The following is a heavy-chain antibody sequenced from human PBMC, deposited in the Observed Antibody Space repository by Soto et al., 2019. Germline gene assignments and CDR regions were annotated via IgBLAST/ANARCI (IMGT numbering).Heavy chain of an antibody. CDR2: IYYSVTT. J-gene: IGHJ4*02. V-gene: IGHV4-61*01. D-gene: IGHD6-13*01. CDR3: ARGWHSRSWYPLFDY. Sequence: PSETLSLTCTVSGGSVSSGNYYWSWIRQPPGKGLEWIGYIYYSVTTNYNPSLKSRVTMSVDTSKNQFSLKLSSVTAADTAIYYCARGWHSRSWYPLFDYWGQGTMVTVSS. CDR1: GGSVSSGNYY.